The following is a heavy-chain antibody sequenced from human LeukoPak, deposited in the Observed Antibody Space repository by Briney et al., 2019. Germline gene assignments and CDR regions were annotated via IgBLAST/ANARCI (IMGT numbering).Heavy chain of an antibody. D-gene: IGHD6-19*01. CDR3: ASETKYSSGWYYAFDI. Sequence: SGGSLRLSCAASGFTFSTYAMTWVRQAPGKGLEWVSLISGTGGGTYYADSVKGRFTISRDNSKNTLYLQMNSLRAEDTAVYYCASETKYSSGWYYAFDIWGQGTMVTVSS. CDR2: ISGTGGGT. CDR1: GFTFSTYA. J-gene: IGHJ3*02. V-gene: IGHV3-23*01.